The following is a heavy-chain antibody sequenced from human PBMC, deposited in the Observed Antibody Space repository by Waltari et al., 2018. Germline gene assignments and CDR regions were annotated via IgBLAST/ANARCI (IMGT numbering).Heavy chain of an antibody. Sequence: EVQLVESGGGLVQPGGSLRLSCAASGFTYSMYWMHWVRQAPGKGLVWVSRSNSDGSSTSYADSVKGRFTISKDNAKNTVYLQMNSLRAEDMAIYYCARGDRRTTVTTGWWYFDLWGRGTLVTVSS. D-gene: IGHD4-17*01. CDR1: GFTYSMYW. J-gene: IGHJ2*01. CDR2: SNSDGSST. CDR3: ARGDRRTTVTTGWWYFDL. V-gene: IGHV3-74*01.